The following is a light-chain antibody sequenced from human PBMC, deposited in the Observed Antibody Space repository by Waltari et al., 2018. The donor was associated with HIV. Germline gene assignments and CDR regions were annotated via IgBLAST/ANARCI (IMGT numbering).Light chain of an antibody. CDR3: YSIDSRGNLWV. CDR2: DDN. V-gene: IGLV3-10*01. J-gene: IGLJ3*02. CDR1: ALPKKY. Sequence: SYELTQPTSVSVSPGKTARITCSGDALPKKYAYWYQTKSDKSPVLVTHDDNKRPSGIPERFSGSSSGKMDTLTISGAQVEDEADYYWYSIDSRGNLWVFGGGTKLTVL.